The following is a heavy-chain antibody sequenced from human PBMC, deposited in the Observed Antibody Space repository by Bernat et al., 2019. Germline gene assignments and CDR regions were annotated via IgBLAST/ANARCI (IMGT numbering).Heavy chain of an antibody. CDR1: GGSISSSSYY. D-gene: IGHD3-22*01. Sequence: QLQLQESGPGLVKPSETLSLTCTVSGGSISSSSYYWGWIRQPPGKGLEWIGSIYYSGCTYYNPSLKSRVTISVDTSKNQFSLKLSAVTAADTAVYYCARRGSSGYYLYYFDYWGQGTLVTVSS. CDR3: ARRGSSGYYLYYFDY. V-gene: IGHV4-39*01. J-gene: IGHJ4*02. CDR2: IYYSGCT.